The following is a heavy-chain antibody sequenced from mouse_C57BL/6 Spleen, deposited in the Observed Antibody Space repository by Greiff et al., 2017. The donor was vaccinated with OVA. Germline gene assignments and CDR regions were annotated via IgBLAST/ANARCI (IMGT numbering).Heavy chain of an antibody. CDR1: GYTFTSYW. CDR3: ERAEDYAFAY. D-gene: IGHD2-4*01. CDR2: IDPSASYT. J-gene: IGHJ2*01. V-gene: IGHV1-69*01. Sequence: QVQLQQPGAELVMPGASVKLSCKASGYTFTSYWMHWVKQRPGQGLEWIGEIDPSASYTNYNQKFKGKSTLTVDKSTSTAYMQLSSLASGDSAIYSCERAEDYAFAYWGQGTTLTVSS.